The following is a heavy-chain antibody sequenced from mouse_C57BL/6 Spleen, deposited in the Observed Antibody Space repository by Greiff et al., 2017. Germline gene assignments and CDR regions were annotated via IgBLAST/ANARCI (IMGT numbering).Heavy chain of an antibody. J-gene: IGHJ4*01. Sequence: EVKLMASWGGLVKPGGSLKLSCAASGFTFRDYGMHWVRQAPVKGLELVSYISSGSSTIYYADTVKGRFTISRDNAKNTLFLQMTSLRSEDTAMYYCARRDGKAMDYWGQGTSVTVSS. V-gene: IGHV5-17*01. CDR3: ARRDGKAMDY. D-gene: IGHD2-1*01. CDR2: ISSGSSTI. CDR1: GFTFRDYG.